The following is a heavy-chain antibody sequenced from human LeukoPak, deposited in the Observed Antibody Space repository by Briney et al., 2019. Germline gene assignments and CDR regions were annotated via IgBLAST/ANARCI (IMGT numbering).Heavy chain of an antibody. Sequence: ASVKVSCKASGGTFSSYAFSWVRQAPGQGLEWMGGIIPIVGTTNYAQMFQGRVTITADESTSTAYMELSSLRSEDTNVYYCGRRGYFFYSRCYSPPTDYWGQGTLVTVSA. J-gene: IGHJ4*02. D-gene: IGHD3-22*01. V-gene: IGHV1-69*13. CDR2: IIPIVGTT. CDR1: GGTFSSYA. CDR3: GRRGYFFYSRCYSPPTDY.